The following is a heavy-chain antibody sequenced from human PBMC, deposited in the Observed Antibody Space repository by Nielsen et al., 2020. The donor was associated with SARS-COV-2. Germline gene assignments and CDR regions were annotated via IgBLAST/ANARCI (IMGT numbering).Heavy chain of an antibody. CDR2: ISAYNGNT. V-gene: IGHV1-18*01. Sequence: ASVKVSCKASGYTFTSYGISWVRQAPGQGLEWMGWISAYNGNTNYAQKLQGRVTMTTDTSTSTAYMELRSLRSDDTAVYYCAKAYYGSGSFGAHWLDPWGQGTLVTVSS. D-gene: IGHD3-10*01. CDR3: AKAYYGSGSFGAHWLDP. CDR1: GYTFTSYG. J-gene: IGHJ5*02.